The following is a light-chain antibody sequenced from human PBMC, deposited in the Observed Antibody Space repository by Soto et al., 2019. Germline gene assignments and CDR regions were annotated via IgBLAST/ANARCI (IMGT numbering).Light chain of an antibody. J-gene: IGLJ1*01. CDR1: SSDVGGYIY. CDR2: EVS. CDR3: CSYTSTGTLYV. V-gene: IGLV2-14*03. Sequence: QAVVTQPASVSGSPGQSITISCTGTSSDVGGYIYVSWYQQHPGKAPKFLIYEVSNRPSGVSNRFSGSKSGNTASLTISGLQAEDEADYYCCSYTSTGTLYVFGTGTQLTVL.